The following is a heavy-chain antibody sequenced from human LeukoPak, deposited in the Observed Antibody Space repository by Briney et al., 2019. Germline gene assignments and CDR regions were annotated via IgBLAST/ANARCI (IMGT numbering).Heavy chain of an antibody. D-gene: IGHD2-2*01. CDR2: ITPSGDQT. Sequence: ASVKVCCKASGYNFYSHFMHWVRQVPGQGPEWMGLITPSGDQTIYAQSFQGRLTVTRDTSTTTVYMDLTGLRSEDTAVYYCAREPPPAAKNFDYWGQGTLVTVSS. V-gene: IGHV1-46*02. CDR3: AREPPPAAKNFDY. J-gene: IGHJ4*02. CDR1: GYNFYSHF.